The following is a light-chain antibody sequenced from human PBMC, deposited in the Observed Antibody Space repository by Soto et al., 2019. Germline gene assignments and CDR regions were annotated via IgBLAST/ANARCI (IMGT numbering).Light chain of an antibody. CDR3: SSHTSGSTRV. J-gene: IGLJ1*01. V-gene: IGLV2-14*01. Sequence: SVLTQPASVSGLPGRWSAITCTGTSSDVGGYDYVSWYQQQPDKAPKLMIYEVTKRPSGVSNRFSGSKSGNTASLTISGLQSEDEADYYCSSHTSGSTRVFGTGTKVTVL. CDR1: SSDVGGYDY. CDR2: EVT.